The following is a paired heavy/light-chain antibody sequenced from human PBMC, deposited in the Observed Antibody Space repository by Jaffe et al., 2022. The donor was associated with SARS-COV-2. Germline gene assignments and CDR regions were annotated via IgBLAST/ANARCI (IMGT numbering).Heavy chain of an antibody. CDR3: TRRLEYLPNPEFGDAFDI. V-gene: IGHV3-49*05. CDR1: GFTFADYA. D-gene: IGHD1-1*01. CDR2: MRSTSYGGTT. Sequence: EERLVESGGGLVMPGRSLRLSCAGSGFTFADYAMSWFRQAPGKGLEWVGFMRSTSYGGTTQFAASVQGRFIISRDDSKSIVYLQVNSLKTDDTAVYYCTRRLEYLPNPEFGDAFDIWGQGTMVSVSS. J-gene: IGHJ3*02.
Light chain of an antibody. Sequence: SSELTQDPAVSVALGQTVRITCQGDSVRSYYASWYQQKPGQAPLLVIYGKNSRPSGIPDRFSGSTSGNTASLTITGAQAEDEADYYCNSRDISGKRPYVFGTGTRVTVL. J-gene: IGLJ1*01. CDR3: NSRDISGKRPYV. V-gene: IGLV3-19*01. CDR1: SVRSYY. CDR2: GKN.